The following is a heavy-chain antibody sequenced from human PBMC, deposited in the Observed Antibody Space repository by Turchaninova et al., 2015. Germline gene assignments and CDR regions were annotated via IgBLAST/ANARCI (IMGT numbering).Heavy chain of an antibody. CDR3: ARYGELNYYYYYYMDV. Sequence: QVQLQESGPGLVKPSATLSLTCLVSGGSISSYYWTWIRQPPGKGREWIGYIYDRGSTNYNPSLKSRVTISVDTSKNQFSLKLSSVTAADTAVYYCARYGELNYYYYYYMDVWGKGTTVTVSS. V-gene: IGHV4-59*08. J-gene: IGHJ6*03. CDR1: GGSISSYY. CDR2: IYDRGST. D-gene: IGHD1-7*01.